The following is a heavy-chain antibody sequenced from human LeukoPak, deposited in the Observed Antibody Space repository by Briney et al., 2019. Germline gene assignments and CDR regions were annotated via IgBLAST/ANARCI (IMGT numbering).Heavy chain of an antibody. V-gene: IGHV3-64D*06. CDR2: ITSHCAGP. Sequence: GGSLRLSCSASGFTFSRYAMHWVRQAPGKGLEYVSAITSHCAGPYSASSVKGRFTFSRDTSKTPLYLQMSRLTAEATAVYYCVRQLAVPGPGFFDCWGRGPLVTVS. CDR3: VRQLAVPGPGFFDC. D-gene: IGHD6-19*01. CDR1: GFTFSRYA. J-gene: IGHJ2*01.